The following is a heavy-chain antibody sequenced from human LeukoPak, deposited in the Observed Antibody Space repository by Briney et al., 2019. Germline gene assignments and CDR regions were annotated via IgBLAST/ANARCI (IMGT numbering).Heavy chain of an antibody. CDR3: ARNPSIAVAGMGDY. D-gene: IGHD6-19*01. CDR1: GFTFSSYW. V-gene: IGHV3-20*01. J-gene: IGHJ4*02. CDR2: INWNGGST. Sequence: GGSLRLSCAASGFTFSSYWMHWVRQAPGKGLEWVSGINWNGGSTGYADSVKGRFTISRDNAKNSLYLQMNSLRAEDTALYHCARNPSIAVAGMGDYWGQGTLVTVSS.